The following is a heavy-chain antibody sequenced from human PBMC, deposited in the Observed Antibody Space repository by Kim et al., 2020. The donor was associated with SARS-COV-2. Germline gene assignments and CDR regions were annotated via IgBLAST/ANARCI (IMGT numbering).Heavy chain of an antibody. CDR1: GFTFSSYA. CDR3: AREGRQHVADY. CDR2: ISYDGSDK. Sequence: GGSLRLSCAASGFTFSSYAMHWVRQAPGKGLEWVAVISYDGSDKYYADSVKGRFTISRDNSNNTLNVQMNSLRPEDTAVYYCAREGRQHVADYWGQGTLVTVSS. J-gene: IGHJ4*02. V-gene: IGHV3-30*04. D-gene: IGHD6-6*01.